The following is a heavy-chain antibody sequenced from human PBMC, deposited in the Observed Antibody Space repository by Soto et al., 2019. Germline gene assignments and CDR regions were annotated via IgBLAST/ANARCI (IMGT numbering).Heavy chain of an antibody. CDR3: ARGAYYYDSSGYYGMDV. CDR1: GYDFSRHA. D-gene: IGHD3-22*01. J-gene: IGHJ6*02. CDR2: INAGNGKT. V-gene: IGHV1-3*01. Sequence: GASVKVSCKTSGYDFSRHAIQWVRQAPGQSLEWMGWINAGNGKTKYSQMFQGRVTITADESTSTAYMELSSLRSEDTAVYYCARGAYYYDSSGYYGMDVWGQGTTVTVSS.